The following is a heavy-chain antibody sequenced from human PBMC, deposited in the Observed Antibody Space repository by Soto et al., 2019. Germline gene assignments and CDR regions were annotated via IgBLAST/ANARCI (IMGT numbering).Heavy chain of an antibody. V-gene: IGHV3-30-3*01. J-gene: IGHJ4*02. D-gene: IGHD5-18*01. Sequence: HPGGSLRLSCAASGFTFITFPMHWVRQAPGKGLEWVALISHDGSNKYYADSVKGRFTISRDNSKNTLYLQMNSLRAEDTAVYYCARWNVQYDSYGYFWGQRTLVTVSS. CDR3: ARWNVQYDSYGYF. CDR1: GFTFITFP. CDR2: ISHDGSNK.